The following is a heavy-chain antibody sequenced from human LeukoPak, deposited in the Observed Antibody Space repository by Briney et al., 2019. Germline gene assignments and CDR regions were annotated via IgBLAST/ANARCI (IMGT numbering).Heavy chain of an antibody. CDR1: SGSITNYY. J-gene: IGHJ1*01. CDR3: ARTGRTTIFQH. D-gene: IGHD1-14*01. CDR2: IYYSGNT. Sequence: SETLSLTCTVSSGSITNYYWSWIRQPPGKGLEWIGFIYYSGNTNYNPSLKSRVTISVDTSKNQFSLKLSSVTAADTAVYYCARTGRTTIFQHWGQGTLVTVSS. V-gene: IGHV4-59*08.